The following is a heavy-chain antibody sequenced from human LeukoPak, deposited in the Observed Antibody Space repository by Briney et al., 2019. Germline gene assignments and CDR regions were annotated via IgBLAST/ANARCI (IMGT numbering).Heavy chain of an antibody. Sequence: SETLSPTCAVYGGSFSGYYWSWIRQPPGKGLEWIGEINHSGRTNYNPSLKSRVTISVDTSKNQFSLKLSSVTAADTAVYYCARGDYGGNTLDYWGQGTLVTVSS. CDR3: ARGDYGGNTLDY. CDR1: GGSFSGYY. CDR2: INHSGRT. V-gene: IGHV4-34*01. J-gene: IGHJ4*02. D-gene: IGHD4-17*01.